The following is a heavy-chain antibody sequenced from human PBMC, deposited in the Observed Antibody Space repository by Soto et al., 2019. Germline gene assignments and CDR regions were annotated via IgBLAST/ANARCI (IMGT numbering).Heavy chain of an antibody. V-gene: IGHV4-34*01. J-gene: IGHJ4*02. Sequence: SETLSLTCIVSGESFSGYYWSWIRQSPDKGLEWIGEVYGSGETKYNPSLKSRISISEDPSKNQFSLRMTSMTAADTAVYYCARGFSNSVTTRFDSWGQGTPVTVSS. D-gene: IGHD4-4*01. CDR3: ARGFSNSVTTRFDS. CDR2: VYGSGET. CDR1: GESFSGYY.